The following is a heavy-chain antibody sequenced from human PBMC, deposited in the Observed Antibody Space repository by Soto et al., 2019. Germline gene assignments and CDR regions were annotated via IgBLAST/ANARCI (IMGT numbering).Heavy chain of an antibody. J-gene: IGHJ6*02. CDR3: ARVEAVAGLYNYHGLDV. CDR2: IVPIFGTT. CDR1: GGTFSNYA. D-gene: IGHD6-19*01. V-gene: IGHV1-69*12. Sequence: QVQLVQSGAEVKKPGSSVKVSCKVSGGTFSNYAIDWVRLAPGHGLEWMGGIVPIFGTTYYTQKVQGRATIIADDSTTTAYLEMRSLRSEDTAIYYCARVEAVAGLYNYHGLDVWGQGTAVTVSS.